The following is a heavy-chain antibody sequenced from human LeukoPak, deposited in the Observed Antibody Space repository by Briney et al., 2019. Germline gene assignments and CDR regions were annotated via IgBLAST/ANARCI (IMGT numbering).Heavy chain of an antibody. CDR3: ARDGQDIVVVPANWFDP. J-gene: IGHJ5*02. CDR1: GFTVSSNY. V-gene: IGHV3-11*01. CDR2: ISSSGSTI. D-gene: IGHD2-2*01. Sequence: GGSLRLSCAASGFTVSSNYMSWIRQAPGKGLEWVSYISSSGSTIYYADSVKGRFTISRDNAKNSLYLQMNSLRAEDTAVYYCARDGQDIVVVPANWFDPWGQGTLVTVSS.